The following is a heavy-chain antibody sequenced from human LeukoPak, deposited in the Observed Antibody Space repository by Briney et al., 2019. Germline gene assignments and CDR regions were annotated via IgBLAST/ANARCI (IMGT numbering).Heavy chain of an antibody. CDR3: ARGNMITFGGVAY. V-gene: IGHV4-34*01. J-gene: IGHJ4*02. CDR1: GGSFSDYY. Sequence: PSETLSLTCAVYGGSFSDYYWSWIRQPPGKGLEWIGEINHSGSTNYNPSLKSRVTISVDTSKNQFSLKLSSVTAADTAVYYCARGNMITFGGVAYWGQGTLVTVSS. CDR2: INHSGST. D-gene: IGHD3-16*01.